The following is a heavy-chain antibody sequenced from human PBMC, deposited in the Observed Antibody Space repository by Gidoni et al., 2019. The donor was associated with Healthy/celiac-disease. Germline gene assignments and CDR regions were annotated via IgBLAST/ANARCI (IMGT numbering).Heavy chain of an antibody. CDR3: AKAFRAGSQARLYYYGMDV. CDR2: ISWDGGST. Sequence: EVQLVESGGVVVQPGGSLRLSCAASGFTFDDYAMHWVRQAPGKGLEWVSLISWDGGSTYYADSVKGRFTISRDNSKNSLYLQMNSLRAEDTALYYCAKAFRAGSQARLYYYGMDVWGQGTTVTVSS. CDR1: GFTFDDYA. D-gene: IGHD2-21*01. V-gene: IGHV3-43D*03. J-gene: IGHJ6*02.